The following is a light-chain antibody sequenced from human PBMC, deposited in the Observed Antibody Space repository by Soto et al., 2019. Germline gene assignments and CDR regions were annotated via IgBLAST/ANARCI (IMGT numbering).Light chain of an antibody. V-gene: IGKV3-20*01. Sequence: EIVLTQSPCTLSLSPGERATLSCRASQSVSSNYLAWYQQKPGQAPRLVISDTSDRATGIPDRFSGSGSGTDFTLTISRLEPEDFAVYYCQQYGDSPLTFGQGTKVDIK. CDR2: DTS. CDR3: QQYGDSPLT. J-gene: IGKJ1*01. CDR1: QSVSSNY.